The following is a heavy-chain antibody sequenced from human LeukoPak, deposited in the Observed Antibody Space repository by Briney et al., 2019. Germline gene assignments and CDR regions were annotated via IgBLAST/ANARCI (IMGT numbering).Heavy chain of an antibody. CDR1: GGSISSFY. D-gene: IGHD1-7*01. CDR2: IYYSGNT. J-gene: IGHJ3*02. CDR3: ARDWITGTGDAFDI. Sequence: PSETLSLTCTVPGGSISSFYRSWIRQPPGKGLEWIGYIYYSGNTNYSPSLKSRVTMSVDTSKNQFSLKLSSVTAADTAVYYCARDWITGTGDAFDIWGQGTMVTVSS. V-gene: IGHV4-59*01.